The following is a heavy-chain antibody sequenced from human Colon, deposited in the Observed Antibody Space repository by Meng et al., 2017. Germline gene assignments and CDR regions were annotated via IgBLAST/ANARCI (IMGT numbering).Heavy chain of an antibody. Sequence: ASVKVSCKASGYTFTGYYMHWVRQAPGQGLEWMGWINPNSGGTNYAQKFLGRVTITRDTSISTTYMELSRLRSDDTAVYYCAIIAVAGDFDYWGQGTLVTVSS. CDR1: GYTFTGYY. D-gene: IGHD6-19*01. CDR3: AIIAVAGDFDY. V-gene: IGHV1-2*02. CDR2: INPNSGGT. J-gene: IGHJ4*02.